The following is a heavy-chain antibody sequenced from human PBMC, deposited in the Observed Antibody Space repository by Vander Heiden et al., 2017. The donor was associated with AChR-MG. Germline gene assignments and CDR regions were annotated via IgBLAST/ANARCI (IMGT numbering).Heavy chain of an antibody. J-gene: IGHJ5*02. D-gene: IGHD3-22*01. CDR1: GYSFTSYW. CDR3: ARLGSDYYDSSGYSPFDP. Sequence: EVQLVQSGAEVKKPGESLKISCKGSGYSFTSYWIGWVRQMPGKGLEWMGIIYPGDSDTRYSPSFQGQVTISADKSISTAYLQWSSLKASDTAMYYCARLGSDYYDSSGYSPFDPWGQGTLVTVSS. V-gene: IGHV5-51*01. CDR2: IYPGDSDT.